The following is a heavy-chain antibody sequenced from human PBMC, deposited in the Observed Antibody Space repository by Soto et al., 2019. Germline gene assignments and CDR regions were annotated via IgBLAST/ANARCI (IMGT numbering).Heavy chain of an antibody. CDR2: ISSSSSYT. D-gene: IGHD6-13*01. Sequence: PGGSLRLSCAASGFTFSDYYMSWIRQAPGKGLEWVSYISSSSSYTNYADSVKGRFTISRDNAKNSLYLQMNSLRAEDTAVYYCARTRIAAAGTDDYYFDYWGQGTLVTVSS. V-gene: IGHV3-11*03. J-gene: IGHJ4*02. CDR3: ARTRIAAAGTDDYYFDY. CDR1: GFTFSDYY.